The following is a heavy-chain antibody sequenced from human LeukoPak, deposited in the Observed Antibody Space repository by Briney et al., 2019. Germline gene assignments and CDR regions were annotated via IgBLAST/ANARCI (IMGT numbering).Heavy chain of an antibody. CDR3: ATPVDTAMVDDYYYMDV. D-gene: IGHD5-18*01. CDR1: GGTFSSYA. CDR2: IIPIFGTA. Sequence: GASVKVSCKASGGTFSSYAISWVRQAPGQGLEWMGGIIPIFGTANYAQKFQGRVTITADKSTSTAYMELSSLRSEDTAVYYCATPVDTAMVDDYYYMDVWGKGTTVTVSS. J-gene: IGHJ6*03. V-gene: IGHV1-69*06.